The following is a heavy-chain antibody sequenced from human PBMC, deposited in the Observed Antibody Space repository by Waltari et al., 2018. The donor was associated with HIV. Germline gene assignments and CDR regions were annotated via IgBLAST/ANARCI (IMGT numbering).Heavy chain of an antibody. CDR3: ARRGIAAAGTTDLDY. D-gene: IGHD6-13*01. CDR2: INHSGST. J-gene: IGHJ4*02. Sequence: QVQLQQWGAGLLKPSETLSLTCAVYGGSFSGYYWSWIRQPPGKGLEWIGEINHSGSTNYNPSRKSRVTISVDTSKNQFSLKLSSVTAADTAVYYCARRGIAAAGTTDLDYWGQGTLVTVSS. V-gene: IGHV4-34*01. CDR1: GGSFSGYY.